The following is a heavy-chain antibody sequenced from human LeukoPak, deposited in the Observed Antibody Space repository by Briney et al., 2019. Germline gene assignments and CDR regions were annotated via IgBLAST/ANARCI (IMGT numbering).Heavy chain of an antibody. CDR2: ITGSGGST. J-gene: IGHJ3*02. V-gene: IGHV3-23*01. D-gene: IGHD3-9*01. CDR3: AKGYDILTGYYPVDAFDI. Sequence: GGSLRLSRAASGFTFSSYAMSWVRQAPGKGLKWVSAITGSGGSTYYADSVKGRFTISRDNSKNTLYLQMNSLRAEDTAVYYCAKGYDILTGYYPVDAFDIWGQGTMVTVSS. CDR1: GFTFSSYA.